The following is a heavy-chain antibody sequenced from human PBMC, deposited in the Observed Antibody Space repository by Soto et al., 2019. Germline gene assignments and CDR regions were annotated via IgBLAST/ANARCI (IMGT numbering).Heavy chain of an antibody. CDR1: GYTFTSYG. D-gene: IGHD2-2*01. CDR3: ARVVYCSSTSCYGEDYYYYMDV. CDR2: ISAYNGNT. V-gene: IGHV1-18*01. Sequence: ASVKVSCKASGYTFTSYGISWVRQAPGQGHEWMGWISAYNGNTNYAQKLQGRVTMTTDTSTSTAYMELRSLRSDDTAVYYCARVVYCSSTSCYGEDYYYYMDVWGKGTTVTVSS. J-gene: IGHJ6*03.